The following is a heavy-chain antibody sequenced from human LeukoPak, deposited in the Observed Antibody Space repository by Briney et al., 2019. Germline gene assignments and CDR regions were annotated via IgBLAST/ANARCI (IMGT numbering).Heavy chain of an antibody. Sequence: GGSLRLSCAASGFTVSSNYMSWVRQAPGKGLEWVSVIYCGGSTYYADSVKGRFTISRDNSKNTLYLQMNSLRAEDTAVYYCARDLSGADEGWGQGTLLTVSS. V-gene: IGHV3-53*01. D-gene: IGHD4/OR15-4a*01. J-gene: IGHJ4*02. CDR1: GFTVSSNY. CDR2: IYCGGST. CDR3: ARDLSGADEG.